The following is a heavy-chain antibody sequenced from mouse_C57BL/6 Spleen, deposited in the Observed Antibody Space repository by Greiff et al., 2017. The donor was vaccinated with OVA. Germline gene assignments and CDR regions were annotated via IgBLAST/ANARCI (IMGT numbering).Heavy chain of an antibody. Sequence: QVQLQQPGAELVMPGASVKLSCKASGYTFTSYWMHWVKQRPGQGLEWIGEIDPSDSYTNYNQKFKGKSTLTVDKSSSTAYKQLSSLTSEDSAVYYCARRSETSGYWGQGTTLTVSS. D-gene: IGHD6-1*01. CDR3: ARRSETSGY. CDR1: GYTFTSYW. CDR2: IDPSDSYT. V-gene: IGHV1-69*01. J-gene: IGHJ2*01.